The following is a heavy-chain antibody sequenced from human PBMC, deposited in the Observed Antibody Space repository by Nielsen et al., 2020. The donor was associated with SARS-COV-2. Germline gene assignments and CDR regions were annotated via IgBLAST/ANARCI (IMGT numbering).Heavy chain of an antibody. CDR3: AGEYSSGWYRAVANY. D-gene: IGHD6-19*01. Sequence: SETLSLTCAVYGGSFSGYYWSWIRQPPGKGLEWIGEINHSGSTNYNPSLKSRVTISVDTSKNQFSLKLSSVTAADTAVYYCAGEYSSGWYRAVANYWGQGTLVTVSS. CDR2: INHSGST. J-gene: IGHJ4*02. CDR1: GGSFSGYY. V-gene: IGHV4-34*01.